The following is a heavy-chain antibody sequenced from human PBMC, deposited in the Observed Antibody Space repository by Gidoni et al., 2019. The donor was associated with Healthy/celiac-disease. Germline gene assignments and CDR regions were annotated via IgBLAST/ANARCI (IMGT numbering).Heavy chain of an antibody. V-gene: IGHV3-33*01. CDR2: IWYDGSNK. CDR1: GFTFSSSV. J-gene: IGHJ4*02. D-gene: IGHD3-22*01. CDR3: ARWMLYYYDSSGSVLDY. Sequence: QVPLVESGGGVVQPGRSLRLSCAASGFTFSSSVLHWVRQAPGKGLEWVAAIWYDGSNKYYADSVKGRFTISRENSKNTLYLKMNSLRADDTAGYYCARWMLYYYDSSGSVLDYWGQGTLVTVSS.